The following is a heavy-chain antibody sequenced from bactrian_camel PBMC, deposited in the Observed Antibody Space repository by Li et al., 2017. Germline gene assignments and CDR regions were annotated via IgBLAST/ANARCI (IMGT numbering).Heavy chain of an antibody. CDR2: IYIRGGRT. CDR1: GVTRSTTC. J-gene: IGHJ6*01. V-gene: IGHV3S53*01. CDR3: AAGRTSWCSLKSSDFRY. D-gene: IGHD3*01. Sequence: HVQLVESGGGSVQAGGSLRLSCSASGVTRSTTCMGWYRQAPGKEREALEAIYIRGGRTGYDDSVKGRFAITRDNGENTMYLQMNSLKPEDTAMYYCAAGRTSWCSLKSSDFRYWGQGTQVTVS.